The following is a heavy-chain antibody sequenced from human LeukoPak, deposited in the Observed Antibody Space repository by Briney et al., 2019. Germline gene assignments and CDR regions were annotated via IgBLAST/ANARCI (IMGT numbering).Heavy chain of an antibody. V-gene: IGHV4-34*01. CDR3: AREKIGYYDGSGRGWFDP. CDR1: GRSFSGHY. Sequence: SETLSLTCAVYGRSFSGHYWSWIRQPPGKGLEWIGEINHSGSTNYNPSLKSRVTISVDTSKNQFSLKLSSVTAADTAVYYCAREKIGYYDGSGRGWFDPWGQGTLVTVSS. J-gene: IGHJ5*02. CDR2: INHSGST. D-gene: IGHD3-22*01.